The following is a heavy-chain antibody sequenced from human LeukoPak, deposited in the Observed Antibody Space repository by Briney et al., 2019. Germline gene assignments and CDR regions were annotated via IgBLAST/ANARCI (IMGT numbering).Heavy chain of an antibody. CDR1: GYTFTSYD. D-gene: IGHD3-10*01. CDR2: MNPNSGNT. Sequence: ASVKVSCKASGYTFTSYDINWVRQATGQGLEWMGWMNPNSGNTGYAQKFQGRVTMTRNTSISTAYMELSSLRSEDTAVYYCARRISSKVTMVRGVTYYYYYYMDVWGKGTTVTISS. CDR3: ARRISSKVTMVRGVTYYYYYYMDV. J-gene: IGHJ6*03. V-gene: IGHV1-8*01.